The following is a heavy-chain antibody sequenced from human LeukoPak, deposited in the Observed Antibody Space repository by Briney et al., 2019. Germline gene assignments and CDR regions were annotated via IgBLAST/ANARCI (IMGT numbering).Heavy chain of an antibody. CDR1: GFTFSSYA. CDR2: ISGSGGST. Sequence: HSGGSLRLSCAASGFTFSSYAMSWVRQAPGKGLEWVSAISGSGGSTYYADSVKGRFTISRDNSKNTLYLQMNSLRAGDTAVYYCAKATRRRHIVVVTAILAPDYWGQGTLVTVSS. D-gene: IGHD2-21*02. CDR3: AKATRRRHIVVVTAILAPDY. V-gene: IGHV3-23*01. J-gene: IGHJ4*02.